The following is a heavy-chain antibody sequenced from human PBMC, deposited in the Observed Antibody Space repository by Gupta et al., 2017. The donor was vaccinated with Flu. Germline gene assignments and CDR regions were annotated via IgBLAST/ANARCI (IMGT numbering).Heavy chain of an antibody. CDR3: ARGRFSVVTLKGDAFDI. Sequence: EVQLLESGGGLVQPGGSLRLSCAASGFTFSSYAMSWVRQAPGKGLEWVSAISGSGGSTYYADSVKGRFTISRDNSKNTLYLQMNSLRAEDTAVYYCARGRFSVVTLKGDAFDIWGQGTMVTVSS. V-gene: IGHV3-23*01. CDR2: ISGSGGST. D-gene: IGHD4-23*01. J-gene: IGHJ3*02. CDR1: GFTFSSYA.